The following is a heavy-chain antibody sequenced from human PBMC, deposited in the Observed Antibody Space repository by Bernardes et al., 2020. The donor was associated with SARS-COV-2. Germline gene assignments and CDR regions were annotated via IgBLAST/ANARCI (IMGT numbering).Heavy chain of an antibody. Sequence: SLSPSCPASGSSPSRYWMSWIRQAPGKGREWVAYTQQDGSQNYHVDSVKGRFTISRDNSKNALFLQRNSLRAEDAAVYCCAREPIAARPTFDYWGQGTMVTVSS. CDR2: TQQDGSQN. V-gene: IGHV3-7*03. J-gene: IGHJ4*02. CDR3: AREPIAARPTFDY. D-gene: IGHD6-6*01. CDR1: GSSPSRYW.